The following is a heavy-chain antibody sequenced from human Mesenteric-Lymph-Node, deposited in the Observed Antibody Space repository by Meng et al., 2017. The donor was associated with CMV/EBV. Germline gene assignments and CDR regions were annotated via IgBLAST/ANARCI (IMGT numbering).Heavy chain of an antibody. D-gene: IGHD3-10*01. CDR2: INHSGST. CDR3: REGVGARCYFDY. J-gene: IGHJ4*02. V-gene: IGHV4-34*01. CDR1: GGSFSGYY. Sequence: SETLSPTCAVYGGSFSGYYWSWIRQPPGKGLEWIGEINHSGSTNYNPSLKSRVTISVDTPKNQFSLKLSSVTAADTALYYCREGVGARCYFDYWGQGTLVTVSS.